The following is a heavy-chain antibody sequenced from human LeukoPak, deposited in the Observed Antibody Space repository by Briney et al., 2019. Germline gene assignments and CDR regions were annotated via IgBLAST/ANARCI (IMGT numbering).Heavy chain of an antibody. V-gene: IGHV3-23*01. CDR2: ISGSGGST. CDR3: ATGNDILTSFYE. D-gene: IGHD3-9*01. J-gene: IGHJ4*02. CDR1: GFTFSSYA. Sequence: PGGSLRLSCAASGFTFSSYAMSWVRQAPGKGLEWVSAISGSGGSTYYADSVKGRFTISRDSSKNTLYLQMNNLRPEDTALYYCATGNDILTSFYEWGLGTLVTVSS.